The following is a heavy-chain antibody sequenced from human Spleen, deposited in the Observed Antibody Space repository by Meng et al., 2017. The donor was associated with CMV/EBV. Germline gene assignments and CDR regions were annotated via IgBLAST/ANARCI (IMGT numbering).Heavy chain of an antibody. CDR3: ARDRKHYGERGWFDP. J-gene: IGHJ5*02. D-gene: IGHD4-17*01. Sequence: QVRREESCPGLWRPSQSSPGTCPVSGGRRQGGGYCWCWIRHPPGKGLEWIGYIYYSGSTYSNESLKSRVTISIDRSKNEVSLKLSSVTAADTAVYYCARDRKHYGERGWFDPWGQGTLVTVSS. V-gene: IGHV4-30-4*01. CDR1: GGRRQGGGYC. CDR2: IYYSGST.